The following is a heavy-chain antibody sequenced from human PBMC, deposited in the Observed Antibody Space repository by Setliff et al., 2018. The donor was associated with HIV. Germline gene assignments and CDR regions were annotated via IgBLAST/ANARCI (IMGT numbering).Heavy chain of an antibody. D-gene: IGHD2-21*02. V-gene: IGHV3-7*04. CDR2: INQDGSEK. CDR3: ARGDTTPIYPNYMDV. CDR1: GFSFSNYW. J-gene: IGHJ6*03. Sequence: PGGSLRLSCAASGFSFSNYWMNWVRQVPGKGLEWVANINQDGSEKKYVDSMKGRLTISRDNAKNSLYLQMTSLRAEDTAVYYCARGDTTPIYPNYMDVWGKGTTVTVSS.